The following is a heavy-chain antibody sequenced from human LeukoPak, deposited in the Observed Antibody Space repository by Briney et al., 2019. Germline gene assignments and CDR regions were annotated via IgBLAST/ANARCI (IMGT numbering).Heavy chain of an antibody. D-gene: IGHD1-14*01. V-gene: IGHV4-34*01. Sequence: SETLSLTCAVYGGSFSGYYWSWIRQPPGKGLEWIGEINHSGSTNYIPSLESRVTLSVDTSKNQFSLNLTSVTAADTAVYYCARDRRHRSSGVGDLAYYFDYWGQGTLVTVSS. CDR1: GGSFSGYY. CDR3: ARDRRHRSSGVGDLAYYFDY. CDR2: INHSGST. J-gene: IGHJ4*02.